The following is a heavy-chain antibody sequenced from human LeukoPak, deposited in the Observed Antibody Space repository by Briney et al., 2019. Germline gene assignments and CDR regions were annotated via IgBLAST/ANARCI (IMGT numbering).Heavy chain of an antibody. CDR2: IKQDGSEK. J-gene: IGHJ5*02. CDR3: ARESRITIFGVVKANWFDP. Sequence: GGSLRLSCAASGFTFSSYWMSWVRQAPGKGLEWVANIKQDGSEKYYVDSVKGRFTISRDNAKNSLYLQTNSLRAEDTAVYYCARESRITIFGVVKANWFDPWGQGTLVTVSS. V-gene: IGHV3-7*01. D-gene: IGHD3-3*01. CDR1: GFTFSSYW.